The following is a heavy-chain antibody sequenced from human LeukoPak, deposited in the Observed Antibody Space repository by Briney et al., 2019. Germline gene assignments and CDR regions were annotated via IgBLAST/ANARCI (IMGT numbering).Heavy chain of an antibody. D-gene: IGHD6-13*01. Sequence: SGGSLRLSCAVSGFSLSIYSMNWVRQAPGKGLEWVSTITGSGGYIYYEDSVKGRLTISRDNAKNSLYLQMNSLRVEDTAVYYCARGPHSIAAATRAYNYWGQGTLVTVSS. CDR3: ARGPHSIAAATRAYNY. CDR2: ITGSGGYI. J-gene: IGHJ4*02. V-gene: IGHV3-21*01. CDR1: GFSLSIYS.